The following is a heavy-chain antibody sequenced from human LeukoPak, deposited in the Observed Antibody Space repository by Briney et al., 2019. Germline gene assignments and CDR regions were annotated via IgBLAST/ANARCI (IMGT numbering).Heavy chain of an antibody. V-gene: IGHV3-48*01. CDR1: GFAFSSNS. CDR3: ASPYDPRSY. J-gene: IGHJ4*02. CDR2: ISSSGTTI. Sequence: GGSLRLSCAASGFAFSSNSMNWVRQAPGKGLEWISYISSSGTTIHYADSVRGRFSISRDNAKNSLYLQMNSLRAEDTAVYYCASPYDPRSYWGQGTLVTVSS. D-gene: IGHD3-22*01.